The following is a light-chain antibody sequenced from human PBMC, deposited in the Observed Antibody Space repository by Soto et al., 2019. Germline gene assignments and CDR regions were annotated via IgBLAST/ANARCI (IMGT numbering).Light chain of an antibody. V-gene: IGKV1-5*03. CDR2: QAS. J-gene: IGKJ4*01. CDR1: QSISSW. CDR3: QSGVT. Sequence: DIQMTQSPSTLSASVGDRVTITCRASQSISSWWAWYQQKPGKAPKILIYQASSLQSGVPSRFTGSGSATEFSLTIGSLQHDDIAPYYCQSGVTFRGSTKVEIK.